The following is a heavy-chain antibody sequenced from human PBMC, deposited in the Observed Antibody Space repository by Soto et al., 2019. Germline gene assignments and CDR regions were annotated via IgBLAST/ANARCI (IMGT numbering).Heavy chain of an antibody. CDR1: GYTFTSYG. V-gene: IGHV1-18*01. CDR3: ARGYCSSTSCYKLDY. D-gene: IGHD2-2*02. Sequence: GASVKVSCKASGYTFTSYGISWVRQAPGQGLEWMGWISAYNGNTNYALKLQGRVTMTTDTSTSTAYMELRSLRSDDTAVYYCARGYCSSTSCYKLDYWGQGTLVTVSS. CDR2: ISAYNGNT. J-gene: IGHJ4*02.